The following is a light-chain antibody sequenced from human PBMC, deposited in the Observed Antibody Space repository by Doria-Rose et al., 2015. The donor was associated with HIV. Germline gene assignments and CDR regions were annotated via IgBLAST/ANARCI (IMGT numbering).Light chain of an antibody. CDR1: QSFSSTY. CDR3: HQYGTSWT. Sequence: TQSPGTLSLSPGERATLSCRASQSFSSTYLAWYQQKPGQAPSLLIYDGSTRATGIPDRFSASGSGTDFTHTINRLEPEDFALYYCHQYGTSWTFGQRTKVEI. CDR2: DGS. V-gene: IGKV3-20*01. J-gene: IGKJ1*01.